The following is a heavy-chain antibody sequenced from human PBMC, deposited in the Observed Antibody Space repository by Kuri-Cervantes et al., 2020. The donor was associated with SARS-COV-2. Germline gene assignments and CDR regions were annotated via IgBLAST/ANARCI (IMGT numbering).Heavy chain of an antibody. D-gene: IGHD6-6*01. Sequence: TFSSYWMSWIRQPPGKGLEWIGSIYYSGSTYYNPSLKSRVTISVDTSKNQFSLKLSSVTAADTAVYYCARPSIAARADAFDIWGQGTMVTVSS. J-gene: IGHJ3*02. V-gene: IGHV4-39*01. CDR1: TFSSYW. CDR2: IYYSGST. CDR3: ARPSIAARADAFDI.